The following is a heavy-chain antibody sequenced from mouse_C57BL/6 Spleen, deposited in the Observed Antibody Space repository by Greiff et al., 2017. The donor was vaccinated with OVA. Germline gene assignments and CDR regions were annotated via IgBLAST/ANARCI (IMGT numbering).Heavy chain of an antibody. J-gene: IGHJ4*01. D-gene: IGHD1-1*01. V-gene: IGHV3-1*01. CDR3: ALTVVAPMDY. Sequence: EVQLQESGPGMVKPSQSLSLTCTVTGYSITSGYDWHWIRHFPGNKLEWMGYISYSGSTNYNPSLKSRISITHDTSKNHFFLKLNSVTTEDTATYYCALTVVAPMDYWGQGTSVTVSS. CDR1: GYSITSGYD. CDR2: ISYSGST.